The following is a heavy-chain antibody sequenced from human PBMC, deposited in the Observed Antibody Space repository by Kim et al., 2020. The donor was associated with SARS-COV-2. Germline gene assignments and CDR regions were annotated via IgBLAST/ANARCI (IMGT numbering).Heavy chain of an antibody. J-gene: IGHJ4*02. CDR2: T. CDR3: ASSIGDYYFDY. Sequence: TYYNPSLKSRVTLSVETSKNQFSLQLSSVTAADTAVYYCASSIGDYYFDYWGQGTLVTVSS. V-gene: IGHV4-39*07. D-gene: IGHD4-17*01.